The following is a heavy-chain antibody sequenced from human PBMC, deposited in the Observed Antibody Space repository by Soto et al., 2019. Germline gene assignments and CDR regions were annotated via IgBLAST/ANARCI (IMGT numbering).Heavy chain of an antibody. Sequence: EVQLLESGGGLVQPGGSLGLSCAASGFTFSSYAMNWVRQAPGKGLEWVSGIGDSGDRRNYADTVKGRYTIPRDNSKNTVYLQMSRLRAEDRAVYYCEKERTTWCSSTLDYWGQGTLGTVSS. CDR1: GFTFSSYA. V-gene: IGHV3-23*01. CDR2: IGDSGDRR. CDR3: EKERTTWCSSTLDY. D-gene: IGHD6-6*01. J-gene: IGHJ4*02.